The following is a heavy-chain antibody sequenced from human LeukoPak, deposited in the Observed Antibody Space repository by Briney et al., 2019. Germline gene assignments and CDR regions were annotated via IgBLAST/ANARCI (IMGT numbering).Heavy chain of an antibody. CDR2: IKSKTDGGTT. V-gene: IGHV3-15*01. D-gene: IGHD6-13*01. Sequence: GGSLRLSCAASGFTFSNAWMSWVRQAPGKGLEWVGRIKSKTDGGTTDYAAPVKGRFTISRDDSKNTLYLQINSLKTEDTAVYYCTAGIAAAGSPYFDYWGQGTLVTVSS. J-gene: IGHJ4*02. CDR3: TAGIAAAGSPYFDY. CDR1: GFTFSNAW.